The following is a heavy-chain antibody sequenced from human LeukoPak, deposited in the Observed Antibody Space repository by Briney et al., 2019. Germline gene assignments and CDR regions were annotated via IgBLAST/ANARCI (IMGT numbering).Heavy chain of an antibody. CDR2: IYHSGST. Sequence: SGTLSLTCAVSGGSISSSNWWSWVRQPPGKGLEWIGEIYHSGSTNYNPSLKSRVTISVDKSKNQFSLKLSSVTAADTAVYYCARATGDSGYAYDYWGQGTLVTVSS. CDR1: GGSISSSNW. CDR3: ARATGDSGYAYDY. J-gene: IGHJ4*02. D-gene: IGHD5-12*01. V-gene: IGHV4-4*02.